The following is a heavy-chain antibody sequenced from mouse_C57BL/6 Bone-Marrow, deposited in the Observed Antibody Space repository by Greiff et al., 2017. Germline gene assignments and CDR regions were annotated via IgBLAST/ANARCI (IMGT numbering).Heavy chain of an antibody. D-gene: IGHD1-1*01. Sequence: VKLMESGAELARPGASVKLSCKASGYTFTSYGISWVKQRTGKGLAWIGEISPRSGNTYYNEKFKGNATLTADNSYITAYMALRSLTSEDSAVYFCARRSTTVNYWGQGTSLTVSS. CDR2: ISPRSGNT. CDR3: ARRSTTVNY. J-gene: IGHJ2*02. V-gene: IGHV1-81*01. CDR1: GYTFTSYG.